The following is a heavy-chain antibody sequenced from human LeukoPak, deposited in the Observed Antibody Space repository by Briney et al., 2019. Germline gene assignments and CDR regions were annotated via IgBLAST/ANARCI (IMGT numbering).Heavy chain of an antibody. J-gene: IGHJ4*02. CDR2: MKSNNGHT. Sequence: ASVKVSCKASEYTFTSFDFNWLRQATGEVFEWMGWMKSNNGHTGYAQKFKGRVTMTRDTSISTAYMELSSLTFEDTAVYYCARGPPNWGMVGYWGQGTLVTVSS. D-gene: IGHD7-27*01. CDR3: ARGPPNWGMVGY. V-gene: IGHV1-8*01. CDR1: EYTFTSFD.